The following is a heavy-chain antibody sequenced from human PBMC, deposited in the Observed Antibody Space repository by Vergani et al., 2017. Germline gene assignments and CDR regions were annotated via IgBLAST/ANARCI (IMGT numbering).Heavy chain of an antibody. CDR3: ARDGAGSIAVAGTICAFDI. CDR2: INHSGST. CDR1: GGSFSGYY. D-gene: IGHD6-19*01. V-gene: IGHV4-34*01. Sequence: QVQLQQWGAGLLKPSETLSLTCAVYGGSFSGYYWSWIRQPPGKGLEWIGEINHSGSTNYNPSLKSRVTISVDTSKNQFSLKRSSVTAADTAVYYCARDGAGSIAVAGTICAFDIWGQGTMVTVSS. J-gene: IGHJ3*02.